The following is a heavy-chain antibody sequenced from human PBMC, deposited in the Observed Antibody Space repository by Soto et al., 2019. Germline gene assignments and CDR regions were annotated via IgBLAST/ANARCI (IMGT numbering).Heavy chain of an antibody. J-gene: IGHJ5*02. CDR2: TSYTGNT. CDR3: ARSEQWLTT. Sequence: PSETLSLTCFVSGGSVTSHHWSWIRQFPGQGLEWIAYTSYTGNTNYNPSLQSRVTIKADTSKNQFSLQLNSVTPEDTAVYYCARSEQWLTTWGQGTLVTVSS. V-gene: IGHV4-59*08. CDR1: GGSVTSHH. D-gene: IGHD6-19*01.